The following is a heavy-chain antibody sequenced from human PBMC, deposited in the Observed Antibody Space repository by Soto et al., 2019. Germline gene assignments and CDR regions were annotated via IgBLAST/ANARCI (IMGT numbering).Heavy chain of an antibody. J-gene: IGHJ6*02. D-gene: IGHD6-13*01. CDR1: GYSFTSYW. Sequence: PGGSLKISCRGSGYSFTSYWIGWVRQVPGKGLEWVGIIYPGDSDTRYSPSFQGQVTISADKSITTAYMQWSRLKASDHAMYYCARASRQKLGYYGMDVWGQGNTVTVSS. V-gene: IGHV5-51*01. CDR2: IYPGDSDT. CDR3: ARASRQKLGYYGMDV.